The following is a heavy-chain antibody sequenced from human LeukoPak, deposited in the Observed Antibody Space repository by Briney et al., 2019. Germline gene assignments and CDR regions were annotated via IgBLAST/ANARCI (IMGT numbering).Heavy chain of an antibody. CDR1: GGTFSSYA. V-gene: IGHV1-69*04. CDR3: ARARYCSGGSCYPNG. Sequence: SVKVSCKASGGTFSSYAISWVRQAPGQGLEWMGRIIPILGIANYAQKFQGRVTITADKSTSTAYMELSSLRSEDTAVYYCARARYCSGGSCYPNGWGQGTLATVPS. J-gene: IGHJ4*02. CDR2: IIPILGIA. D-gene: IGHD2-15*01.